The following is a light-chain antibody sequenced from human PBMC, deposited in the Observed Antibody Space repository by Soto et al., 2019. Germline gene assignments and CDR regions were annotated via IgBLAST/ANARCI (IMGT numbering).Light chain of an antibody. Sequence: QSALTQPPSVSGSPGQSVTISCTGTSSDVGGYNRVSWYQQPPGKAPKLLIYDVSNRPSGGSTRFSGSKSGNTASLTISGLQAEDEAGYYCTSYATGSAYVFGPGTKVTVL. CDR2: DVS. V-gene: IGLV2-18*02. J-gene: IGLJ1*01. CDR1: SSDVGGYNR. CDR3: TSYATGSAYV.